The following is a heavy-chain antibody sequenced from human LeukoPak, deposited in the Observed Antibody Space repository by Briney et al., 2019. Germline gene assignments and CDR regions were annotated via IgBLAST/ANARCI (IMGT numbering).Heavy chain of an antibody. J-gene: IGHJ5*02. D-gene: IGHD2-2*01. CDR3: AREERRFVRCSSTSCSEEYNWFDP. V-gene: IGHV1-18*01. Sequence: GASVKVSCKASGYTFTSYGISWVRQAPGQGLEWMGWISAYNGNTNYAQKLQGRVTMTTDTSTSTAYMELRSLRSDDTAVYYCAREERRFVRCSSTSCSEEYNWFDPWGQGTLVTVSS. CDR2: ISAYNGNT. CDR1: GYTFTSYG.